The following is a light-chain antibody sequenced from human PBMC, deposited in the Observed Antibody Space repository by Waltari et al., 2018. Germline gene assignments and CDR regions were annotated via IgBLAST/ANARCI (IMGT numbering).Light chain of an antibody. V-gene: IGLV2-11*01. CDR1: SSDVGRYNY. J-gene: IGLJ3*02. Sequence: HSALTQPRSVSGSPGQSVTISCTGSSSDVGRYNYFPWYQQHPGKAPKVMIHDVNHRPSGVPDRFSGSKSGNTASLTISGLQAEDEADYYCFSYAGSPWVFGGGTKLTVL. CDR2: DVN. CDR3: FSYAGSPWV.